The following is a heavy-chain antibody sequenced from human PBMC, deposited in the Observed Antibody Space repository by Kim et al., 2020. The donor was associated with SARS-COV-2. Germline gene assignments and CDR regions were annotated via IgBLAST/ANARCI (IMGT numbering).Heavy chain of an antibody. CDR3: AREPNPDYYYYGMDV. Sequence: PSLQSRVTHSVDKSKNQCSLKLSSVTAADTAVYYCAREPNPDYYYYGMDVWGQGTTVTVSS. J-gene: IGHJ6*02. V-gene: IGHV4-4*02.